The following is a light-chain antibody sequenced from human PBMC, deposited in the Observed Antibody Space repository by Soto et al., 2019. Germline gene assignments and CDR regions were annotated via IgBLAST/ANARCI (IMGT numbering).Light chain of an antibody. CDR2: GAS. Sequence: EIVLTQSPGTLSLSPGEGATISCRASQSVASSYLAWYQQKPGQAPRLIIYGASNRATGTPDRFSGGGSGTDFTLTISRLEPEDFAVYYCQQYGSSSFTFGQGTKLEIK. CDR1: QSVASSY. V-gene: IGKV3-20*01. CDR3: QQYGSSSFT. J-gene: IGKJ2*01.